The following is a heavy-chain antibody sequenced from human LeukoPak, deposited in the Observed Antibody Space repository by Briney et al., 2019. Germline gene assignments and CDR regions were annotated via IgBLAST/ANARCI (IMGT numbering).Heavy chain of an antibody. CDR2: IYTSGST. CDR3: ARALYCSSTSCYIEELFDP. Sequence: SETLSLTCTVSGGSISSGSYYWSWIRQPAGEGLEWIGRIYTSGSTNYNPSLKSRVTISVDTSKNQFSLKLSSVTAADTAVYYCARALYCSSTSCYIEELFDPWGQGTLVTVSS. V-gene: IGHV4-61*02. CDR1: GGSISSGSYY. D-gene: IGHD2-2*02. J-gene: IGHJ5*02.